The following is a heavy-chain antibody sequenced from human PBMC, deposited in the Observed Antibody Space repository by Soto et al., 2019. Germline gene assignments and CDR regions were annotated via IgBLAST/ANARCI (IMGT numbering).Heavy chain of an antibody. CDR2: IFPGDSET. CDR1: GYIFTTDW. V-gene: IGHV5-51*01. Sequence: GESLKISCKASGYIFTTDWIAWVRQMPGKGLEWMGVIFPGDSETKYSPSFQGQVTISADKSISTAYLQWSSLVSSDTAMYYCARLTDLRQWPYYPCFAYWGQGTLVTVSS. D-gene: IGHD6-19*01. J-gene: IGHJ4*02. CDR3: ARLTDLRQWPYYPCFAY.